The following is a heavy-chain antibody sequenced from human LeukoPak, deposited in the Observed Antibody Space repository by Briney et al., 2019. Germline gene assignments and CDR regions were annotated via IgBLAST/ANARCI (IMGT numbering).Heavy chain of an antibody. Sequence: PGGSPRLSCAASGFTFSSYAMSWVRQAPGKGLEWVSGISGSGDSTYYGDSGKGRFTISRDNSKNTLYLQMNSLRAEDTAVYYCAKTRPLDSSSWSHGDYWGQGTLVTVSS. J-gene: IGHJ4*02. D-gene: IGHD6-13*01. CDR2: ISGSGDST. V-gene: IGHV3-23*01. CDR1: GFTFSSYA. CDR3: AKTRPLDSSSWSHGDY.